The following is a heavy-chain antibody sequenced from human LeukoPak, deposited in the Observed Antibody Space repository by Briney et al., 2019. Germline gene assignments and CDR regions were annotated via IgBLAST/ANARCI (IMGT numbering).Heavy chain of an antibody. J-gene: IGHJ4*02. CDR2: IYSDGSST. V-gene: IGHV3-74*01. CDR3: ARVSIAARYFDY. Sequence: PGGSLRLSCAASGFTFSSYWMHWVRQAPGKGLVWVSRIYSDGSSTSYADSVKGRFTISRDNAKNTLYLQMNSLRAEDTAVYYCARVSIAARYFDYWGQGTLVTVSS. D-gene: IGHD6-6*01. CDR1: GFTFSSYW.